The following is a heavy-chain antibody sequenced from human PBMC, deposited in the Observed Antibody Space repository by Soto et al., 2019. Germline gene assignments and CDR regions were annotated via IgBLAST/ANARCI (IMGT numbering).Heavy chain of an antibody. CDR1: GFSFSSFW. CDR3: ARGPTGWYGYDY. J-gene: IGHJ4*02. D-gene: IGHD6-19*01. V-gene: IGHV3-74*01. CDR2: TNSDGSTT. Sequence: EVQLVESGGGLIQPGGSLRLSCAASGFSFSSFWMHWVRQAPGNGLVWVSRTNSDGSTTNYADSVKGRFTISRDNAKNTLYLQMNSLRAEDTAVYYCARGPTGWYGYDYWGQGTLVTVSS.